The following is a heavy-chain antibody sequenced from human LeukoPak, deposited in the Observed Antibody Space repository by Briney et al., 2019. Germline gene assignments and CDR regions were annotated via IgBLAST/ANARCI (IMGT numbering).Heavy chain of an antibody. CDR3: ARAGYSDY. V-gene: IGHV3-7*04. Sequence: GGSLRLSCAASGFTYSSYWMTWVRQAPGKGLEWVANIKQDGSEIYYVDSVKGRFTTSRDNAKNSLYLQMNSLRAEDTAVYYCARAGYSDYWGQGTLVTVSS. D-gene: IGHD6-13*01. CDR2: IKQDGSEI. J-gene: IGHJ4*02. CDR1: GFTYSSYW.